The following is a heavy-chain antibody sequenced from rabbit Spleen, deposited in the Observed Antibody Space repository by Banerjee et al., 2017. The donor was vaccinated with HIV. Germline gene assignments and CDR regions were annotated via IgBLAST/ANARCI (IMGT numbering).Heavy chain of an antibody. Sequence: QSLEESGGDLVKPGASLTLTCTASGFSFSSSYYVCWVRQAPGKGLEWIACINAATAKPVYATWAKGRFTISRTSSTTVTLRMTSLTAADTATYFCAKDLTDVIGWNFGLWGQGTLVTVS. CDR2: INAATAKP. V-gene: IGHV1S40*01. J-gene: IGHJ6*01. CDR3: AKDLTDVIGWNFGL. CDR1: GFSFSSSYY. D-gene: IGHD1-1*01.